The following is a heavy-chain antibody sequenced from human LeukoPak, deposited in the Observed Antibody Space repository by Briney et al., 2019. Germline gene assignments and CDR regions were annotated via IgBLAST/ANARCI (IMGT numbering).Heavy chain of an antibody. D-gene: IGHD3-3*02. V-gene: IGHV3-7*01. Sequence: GGSLRLSCAASGFTFSRYWLSWVRQAPGKGLEWEANIKQDGSEKYYVYSVKGRFTISRDNAKNSLYLQMNSLRAEDTAVYYCARDSFSIPNDYWGQGTLVTVSS. CDR2: IKQDGSEK. CDR3: ARDSFSIPNDY. CDR1: GFTFSRYW. J-gene: IGHJ4*02.